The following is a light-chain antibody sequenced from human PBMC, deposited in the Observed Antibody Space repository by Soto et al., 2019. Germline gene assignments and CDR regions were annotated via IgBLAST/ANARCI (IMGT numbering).Light chain of an antibody. CDR3: PQGSNWPRGVT. J-gene: IGKJ4*01. CDR1: QSVSSY. CDR2: DAS. V-gene: IGKV3-11*01. Sequence: EIVLTQSPAPLSLSPGERATLSCRASQSVSSYLAWYQQKPGQAPRLLIYDASNSATGIPATFGGSGSGTNFTLTISSLEPEDFAVNSCPQGSNWPRGVTFGGGTKVEIK.